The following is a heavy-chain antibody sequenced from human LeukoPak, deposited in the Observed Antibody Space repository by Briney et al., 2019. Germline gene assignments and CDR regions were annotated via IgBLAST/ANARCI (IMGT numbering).Heavy chain of an antibody. CDR1: GFTFSSHA. CDR2: ISATGGST. V-gene: IGHV3-23*01. D-gene: IGHD5-24*01. Sequence: GGSLRLSCAASGFTFSSHAMIWVRQAPGKGLEWVSPISATGGSTYYADSVKGRFTISGDNSKNTLYLQMNSLRADDTAVYFCGRYDYNRYVAYWGQGTLVTVSS. J-gene: IGHJ4*02. CDR3: GRYDYNRYVAY.